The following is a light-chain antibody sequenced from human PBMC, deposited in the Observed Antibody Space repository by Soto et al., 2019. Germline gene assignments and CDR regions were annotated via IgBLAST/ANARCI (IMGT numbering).Light chain of an antibody. J-gene: IGKJ2*01. V-gene: IGKV3-11*01. CDR2: EAS. Sequence: EVVLTQSPDTLSLSPGERATLSCRASQSVSSYLAWFQQKPGQAPRLLIYEASNRATGIPARFSGSGSGTDFTLTISSLQPEDFAVYYCQQRSNWPYTFGQGTKLELK. CDR3: QQRSNWPYT. CDR1: QSVSSY.